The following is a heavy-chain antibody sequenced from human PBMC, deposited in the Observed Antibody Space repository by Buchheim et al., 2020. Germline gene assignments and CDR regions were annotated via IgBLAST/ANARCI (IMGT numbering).Heavy chain of an antibody. D-gene: IGHD4-23*01. J-gene: IGHJ4*02. CDR2: ISFDGDNK. Sequence: QAQLVESGGGVVQPGRSLRLSCVASGFDFNTYDVHWVRQAPGKGLEWVAVISFDGDNKNYADSVKGRFTISRDNSKNTLFLELNSLRAEDTAVYYCARDDRGNSWNCRFDYWGQGTL. V-gene: IGHV3-30*03. CDR3: ARDDRGNSWNCRFDY. CDR1: GFDFNTYD.